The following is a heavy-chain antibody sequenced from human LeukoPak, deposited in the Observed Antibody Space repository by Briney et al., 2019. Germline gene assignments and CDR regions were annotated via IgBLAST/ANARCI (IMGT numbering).Heavy chain of an antibody. D-gene: IGHD3-22*01. J-gene: IGHJ4*02. V-gene: IGHV4-59*12. CDR3: ARDRKYYDSSGYYGY. CDR1: GGSISSYY. Sequence: SETLSLTCTVSGGSISSYYWSWIRQPPGKGLEWIGYIYYSGSTNYNPSLKSRVTISVDTSKNQSSLKLSSVTAADTAVYYCARDRKYYDSSGYYGYWGQGTLVTVSS. CDR2: IYYSGST.